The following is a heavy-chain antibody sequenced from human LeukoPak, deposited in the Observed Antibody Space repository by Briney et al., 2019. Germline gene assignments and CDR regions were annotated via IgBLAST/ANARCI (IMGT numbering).Heavy chain of an antibody. CDR1: GFTFSSYA. CDR2: ICGSGGST. J-gene: IGHJ5*02. CDR3: AKEPQYSSRPSGWFDP. Sequence: GGSLRLSCAASGFTFSSYAMSWVRQAPGKGLEWVSAICGSGGSTYYADSVKGRFTISRDNSKNTLYLQMNSLRAEDTAVYYCAKEPQYSSRPSGWFDPWGQGTLVTVSS. V-gene: IGHV3-23*01. D-gene: IGHD6-13*01.